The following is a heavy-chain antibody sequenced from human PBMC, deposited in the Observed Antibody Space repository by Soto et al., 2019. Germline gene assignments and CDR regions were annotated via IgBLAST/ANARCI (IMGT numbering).Heavy chain of an antibody. CDR1: GFTFSSYG. V-gene: IGHV3-30*18. CDR3: AKDRGVKRYYFDY. J-gene: IGHJ4*02. Sequence: GSLRLSCAASGFTFSSYGMHWVRQAPGKGLEWVAVISYDGSNKYYADSVKGRFTISRDNSKNTLYLQMNSLRAEDTAVYYCAKDRGVKRYYFDYWGQGTLVTVSS. D-gene: IGHD3-10*01. CDR2: ISYDGSNK.